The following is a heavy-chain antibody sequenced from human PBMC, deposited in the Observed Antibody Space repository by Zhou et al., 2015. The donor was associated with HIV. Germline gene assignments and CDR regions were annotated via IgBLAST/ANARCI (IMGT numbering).Heavy chain of an antibody. CDR2: ISDSGSDK. D-gene: IGHD3-22*01. Sequence: QVQLVESGGGVVQPGRSLRLSCAASGFTFSDYFMVWIRLAPGKGLECISYISDSGSDKSYADSVKGRFTISRENAKNSLYLQMNSLRAGDTAVYYCARGGAWPYYYDSSGYYFDYWGQGTLVTVSS. CDR1: GFTFSDYF. J-gene: IGHJ4*02. CDR3: ARGGAWPYYYDSSGYYFDY. V-gene: IGHV3-11*04.